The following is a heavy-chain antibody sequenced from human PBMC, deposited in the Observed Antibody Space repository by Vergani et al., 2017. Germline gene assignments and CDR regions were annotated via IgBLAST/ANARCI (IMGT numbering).Heavy chain of an antibody. D-gene: IGHD1-1*01. J-gene: IGHJ4*02. CDR3: AKDATTGGAFDY. CDR2: ISWNSGSI. V-gene: IGHV3-9*01. Sequence: EVQLVESGGGLVQPGRSLRLSCADSGFTFDDYAMHWVRQAPGKGLEWVSGISWNSGSIGYADSVKGRFTISRDNAKNSLYLQMNSLRAEDTALYYCAKDATTGGAFDYWGQGTLVTVSS. CDR1: GFTFDDYA.